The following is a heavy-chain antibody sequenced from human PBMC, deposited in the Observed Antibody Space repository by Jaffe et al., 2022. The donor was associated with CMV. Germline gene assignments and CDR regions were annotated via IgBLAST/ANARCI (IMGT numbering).Heavy chain of an antibody. D-gene: IGHD3-10*01. CDR2: ISHDGINK. J-gene: IGHJ6*02. V-gene: IGHV3-30*18. CDR3: AKCFRPADYYNFDIDV. Sequence: QVQLVESGGGVVQPGRSLRLSCAVSGFNFSSYVMHWVRQAPGKGLEWVSLISHDGINKYYADSVKGRITISRDNSKNTLYMQMSSLRPEDTAVYYCAKCFRPADYYNFDIDVWGQGTTVTVSS. CDR1: GFNFSSYV.